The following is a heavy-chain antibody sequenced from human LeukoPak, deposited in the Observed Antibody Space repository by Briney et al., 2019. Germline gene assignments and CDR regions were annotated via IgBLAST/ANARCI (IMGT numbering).Heavy chain of an antibody. CDR1: GFTFNNYE. Sequence: GGSLRLSCAASGFTFNNYEMNWVRRAPGRRQGGVSYIDYTGISIFYADSVKGRFTVSRDNARSSVFLQMNSLRPEDTAIYYCVRDRYDSRGCAFDYWGQGTLVTVSS. CDR2: IDYTGISI. V-gene: IGHV3-48*03. D-gene: IGHD3-22*01. CDR3: VRDRYDSRGCAFDY. J-gene: IGHJ4*02.